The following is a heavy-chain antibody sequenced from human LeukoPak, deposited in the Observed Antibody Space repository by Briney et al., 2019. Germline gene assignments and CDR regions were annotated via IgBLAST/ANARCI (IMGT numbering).Heavy chain of an antibody. J-gene: IGHJ4*02. CDR2: INYSGSS. CDR1: GGTLSASG. CDR3: ARGPLRFMANDY. D-gene: IGHD3-3*01. Sequence: SETLSLTCAVYGGTLSASGWNWMPHPPAKGLESIGEINYSGSSNYNPSLKSRVNISVDTSKNQFSLKLSSVTAADTAIYYCARGPLRFMANDYWGQGTPVTVSS. V-gene: IGHV4-34*01.